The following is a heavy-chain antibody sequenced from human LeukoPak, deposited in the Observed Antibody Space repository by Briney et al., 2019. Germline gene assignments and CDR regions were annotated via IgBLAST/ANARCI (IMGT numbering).Heavy chain of an antibody. CDR2: IYHSAST. V-gene: IGHV4-39*07. CDR3: ARRGGNYGAFDY. Sequence: SETLSLTCTVSGGSISSSSYYWGWIRQPPGKGLEWIGSIYHSASTYYNPSLKSRVTISVDTSKNQFSLKLSSVTAADTAVYYCARRGGNYGAFDYWGQGTLVTVSS. CDR1: GGSISSSSYY. J-gene: IGHJ4*02. D-gene: IGHD4-17*01.